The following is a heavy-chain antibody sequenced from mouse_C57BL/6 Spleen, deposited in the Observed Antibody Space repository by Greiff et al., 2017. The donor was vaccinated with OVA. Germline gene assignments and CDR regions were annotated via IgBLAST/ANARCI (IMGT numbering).Heavy chain of an antibody. D-gene: IGHD1-1*01. CDR2: IYPGDGDT. Sequence: VKLQESGPELVKPGASVKISCKASGYAFSSSWMNWVTQRPGKGLEWIGRIYPGDGDTNYNGKFKGKATLTADKSSSTAYMQLSSLTSEDSAVYFCARDYGSSYAMDYWGQGTSVTVSS. CDR1: GYAFSSSW. V-gene: IGHV1-82*01. J-gene: IGHJ4*01. CDR3: ARDYGSSYAMDY.